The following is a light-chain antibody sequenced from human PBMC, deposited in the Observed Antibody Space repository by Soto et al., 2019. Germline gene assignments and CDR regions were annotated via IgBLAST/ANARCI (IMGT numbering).Light chain of an antibody. CDR1: QGISSW. Sequence: DIQLTQSPSFVSASVGDRVTVTCRASQGISSWLAWYQQKPGKAPKLLIYTISTLGSGVPSRFSGSGSGTDFTLTISSLQPEDFATYYCQQANAFPITFGQGTRLEIK. CDR3: QQANAFPIT. CDR2: TIS. V-gene: IGKV1-12*01. J-gene: IGKJ5*01.